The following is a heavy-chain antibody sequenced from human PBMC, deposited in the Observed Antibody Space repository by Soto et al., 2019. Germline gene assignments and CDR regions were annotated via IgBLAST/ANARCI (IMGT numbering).Heavy chain of an antibody. V-gene: IGHV3-43*01. CDR2: ISWDGGST. J-gene: IGHJ6*02. Sequence: PGGSLRLSCAASGFTFDDYTMHWVRQAPGKGLEWVSLISWDGGSTYYADSVKGRFTISRDNSKNSLYLQMNSLRTEDTALYYCAKVGFKYSSWPDKLDYYYYGMDVWGQGTTVTVSS. CDR3: AKVGFKYSSWPDKLDYYYYGMDV. D-gene: IGHD6-13*01. CDR1: GFTFDDYT.